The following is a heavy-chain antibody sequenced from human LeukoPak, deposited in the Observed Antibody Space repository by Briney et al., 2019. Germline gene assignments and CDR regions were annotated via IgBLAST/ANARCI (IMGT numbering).Heavy chain of an antibody. Sequence: SETLSLTCTVSGGSISSYYWSRIRQPPGKGLEWIGYIYYSGSTYYNPSLKSRVTISVDTSKNQFSLKLSSVTAADTAVYYCARALIDSSSPSFDYWGQGTLVTVSS. CDR3: ARALIDSSSPSFDY. CDR2: IYYSGST. V-gene: IGHV4-59*12. CDR1: GGSISSYY. J-gene: IGHJ4*02. D-gene: IGHD6-6*01.